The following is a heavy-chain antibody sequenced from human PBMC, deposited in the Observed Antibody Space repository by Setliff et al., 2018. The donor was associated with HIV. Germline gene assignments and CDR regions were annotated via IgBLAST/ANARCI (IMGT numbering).Heavy chain of an antibody. D-gene: IGHD3-10*01. Sequence: SVKVSCKASGGTFSSYAISWVRQAPGQGLEWVGGIIPIFGTANYAQKFQGRVTITADTSINTAYMELNRLRSDDTAVYYCATRSLRSGELLFLGDTFDIWGQGTLVTVSS. V-gene: IGHV1-69*06. J-gene: IGHJ3*02. CDR3: ATRSLRSGELLFLGDTFDI. CDR1: GGTFSSYA. CDR2: IIPIFGTA.